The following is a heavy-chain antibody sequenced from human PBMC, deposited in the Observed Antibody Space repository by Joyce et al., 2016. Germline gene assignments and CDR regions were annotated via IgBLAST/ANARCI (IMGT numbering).Heavy chain of an antibody. V-gene: IGHV1-8*03. J-gene: IGHJ4*02. D-gene: IGHD3-10*01. CDR2: RTPNRGET. CDR3: ARNKYGTGTFEN. CDR1: GYNFTSYD. Sequence: QVQLVQSGTEVKKPGASVKVSCRTSGYNFTSYDINGVRQLTGPGLEWMGWRTPNRGETGYAQKFQGRITITKDTSISTAYMERSSLTSEDSAVYYCARNKYGTGTFENWGQGTVVTVSS.